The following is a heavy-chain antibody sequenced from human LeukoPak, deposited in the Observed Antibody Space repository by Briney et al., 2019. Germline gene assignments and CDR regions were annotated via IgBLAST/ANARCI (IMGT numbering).Heavy chain of an antibody. CDR3: AKDKGSSAPYYFDY. V-gene: IGHV3-30*02. CDR2: IRYDGSNK. J-gene: IGHJ4*02. D-gene: IGHD6-6*01. Sequence: GGSLRLSCAASGFTFSSYGMHWVRQAPGKGLEWVSFIRYDGSNKYYADSVKDRFTISRDNSKNTLYLQMNSLRAEDTAVYYCAKDKGSSAPYYFDYWGQGTLVTVSS. CDR1: GFTFSSYG.